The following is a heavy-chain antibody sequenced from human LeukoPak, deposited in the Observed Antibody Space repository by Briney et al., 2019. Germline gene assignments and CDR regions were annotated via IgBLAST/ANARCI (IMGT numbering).Heavy chain of an antibody. D-gene: IGHD2-15*01. J-gene: IGHJ4*02. CDR2: ISYHGRDQ. Sequence: GGSLRLSCAASRFIFNNYAMHWVRQAPGKGLDWVAVISYHGRDQFYADSVKGRFTISRDSSKNTLYLQMNSLRTEDTAVCYCVRQDCSGGSCYLDYWGQGTLVTVSS. V-gene: IGHV3-30*04. CDR3: VRQDCSGGSCYLDY. CDR1: RFIFNNYA.